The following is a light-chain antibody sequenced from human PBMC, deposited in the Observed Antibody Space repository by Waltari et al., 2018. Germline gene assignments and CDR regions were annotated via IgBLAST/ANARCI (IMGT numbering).Light chain of an antibody. V-gene: IGKV4-1*01. CDR2: WAS. Sequence: DIVMTQSPDSLAVSLGERVTINCKSSQSVLYSSNSQNYLAWYQQKPGQPPKLPIYWASARETGVPDRVSGSESGTDFTLTISSLQAEDVAVYYCQQYYDIPWTFGQGTKVEIK. CDR3: QQYYDIPWT. J-gene: IGKJ1*01. CDR1: QSVLYSSNSQNY.